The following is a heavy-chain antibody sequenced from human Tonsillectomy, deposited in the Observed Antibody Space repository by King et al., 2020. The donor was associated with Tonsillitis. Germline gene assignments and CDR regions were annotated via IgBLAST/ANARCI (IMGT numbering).Heavy chain of an antibody. CDR3: AKGGRWEDYYYYGMDV. CDR1: GFTFSGYA. J-gene: IGHJ6*02. V-gene: IGHV3-23*04. D-gene: IGHD1-26*01. CDR2: NSDGGRT. Sequence: VQLVESGGGLVQPGGSLRLSCAASGFTFSGYAMTWVRQAPGKGLEWVSANSDGGRTSYADSVKGRFTISRDNSKNTLYLQRNSLRAEDTAVYYCAKGGRWEDYYYYGMDVWGQGTTVTVSS.